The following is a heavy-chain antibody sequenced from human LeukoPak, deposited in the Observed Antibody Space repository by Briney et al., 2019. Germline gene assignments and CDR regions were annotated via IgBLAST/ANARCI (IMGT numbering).Heavy chain of an antibody. V-gene: IGHV4-4*07. J-gene: IGHJ3*02. CDR1: GDSFSSGY. CDR3: ARAAYCSSTSCYTSDAFDI. Sequence: SETLSLTCALSGDSFSSGYWNWIRQPAGKGLEWIGRIYTSGSTNYNPSLKSRVTISVDTSKNQFSLKLSSVTAADTAVYYCARAAYCSSTSCYTSDAFDIWGQGTMVTVSS. D-gene: IGHD2-2*02. CDR2: IYTSGST.